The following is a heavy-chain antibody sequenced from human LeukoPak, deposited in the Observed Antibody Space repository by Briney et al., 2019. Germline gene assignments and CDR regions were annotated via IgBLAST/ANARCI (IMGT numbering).Heavy chain of an antibody. CDR1: GYTFTGYY. V-gene: IGHV1-2*02. Sequence: ASVKVSCKASGYTFTGYYMHWVRQAPGQGLEWMGWINPNSGGTNYAQKFQGRVTMTRNTSISTAYMELSSLRSEDTAVYYCARGRRVDDAFDIWGQGTMVTVSS. CDR3: ARGRRVDDAFDI. CDR2: INPNSGGT. J-gene: IGHJ3*02. D-gene: IGHD3-3*01.